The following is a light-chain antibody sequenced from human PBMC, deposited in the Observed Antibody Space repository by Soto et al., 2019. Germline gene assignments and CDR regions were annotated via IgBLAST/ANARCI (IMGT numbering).Light chain of an antibody. CDR3: QQYNNWPPWT. V-gene: IGKV3-20*01. Sequence: DIVLTQSPGTLSLSPGERATLSCRASQIISSSYLVWYQQKPGQAPRLLIYGASTRAAGIPDRFSGSGSGTDFTLTISRLESEDFAVYHCQQYNNWPPWTFGQGTKVEIK. CDR2: GAS. J-gene: IGKJ1*01. CDR1: QIISSSY.